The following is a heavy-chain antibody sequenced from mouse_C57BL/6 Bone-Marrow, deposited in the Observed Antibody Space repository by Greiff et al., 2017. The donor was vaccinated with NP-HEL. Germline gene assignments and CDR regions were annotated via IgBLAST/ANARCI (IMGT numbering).Heavy chain of an antibody. J-gene: IGHJ2*01. CDR2: IYPRSGNT. CDR3: ASGPTGVDY. CDR1: GYTFTSYG. D-gene: IGHD4-1*01. Sequence: QVQLKESGAELARPGASVKLSCKASGYTFTSYGISWVKQRPGQGLEWIGEIYPRSGNTYYNEKFKGKATLTADKSSSTAYMELRSLTSEDSAVYFCASGPTGVDYWGQGTTLTVSS. V-gene: IGHV1-81*01.